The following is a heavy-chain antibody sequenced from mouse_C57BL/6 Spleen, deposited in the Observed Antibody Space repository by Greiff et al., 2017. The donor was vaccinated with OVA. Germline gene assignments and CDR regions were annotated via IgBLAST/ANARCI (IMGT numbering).Heavy chain of an antibody. D-gene: IGHD1-1*01. CDR2: IYPSDSET. Sequence: VQLQQPGAELVRPGSSVKLSCKASGYTFTSYWMDWVKQRPGQGLEWIGNIYPSDSETHYNQKFKDKATLTVDKSSSTAYMQLSSLTSEDSAVXYCARRDDCGSSPFAYWGQGTLVTVSA. CDR1: GYTFTSYW. J-gene: IGHJ3*01. CDR3: ARRDDCGSSPFAY. V-gene: IGHV1-61*01.